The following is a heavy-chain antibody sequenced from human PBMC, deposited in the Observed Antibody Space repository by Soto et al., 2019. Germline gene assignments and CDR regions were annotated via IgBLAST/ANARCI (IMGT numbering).Heavy chain of an antibody. Sequence: QVQLVQSGAEVKKPGSSVKVSCKASGGTFGNHAISWVRQAPGQGLEWLGGIIPVLGVGDNAQNFQGRVTITADASTSTAYLELSSLRSEDTALDYCAREAGYTYGYVFDYWGQGTLVNVSS. CDR3: AREAGYTYGYVFDY. CDR2: IIPVLGVG. V-gene: IGHV1-69*01. CDR1: GGTFGNHA. J-gene: IGHJ4*02. D-gene: IGHD5-18*01.